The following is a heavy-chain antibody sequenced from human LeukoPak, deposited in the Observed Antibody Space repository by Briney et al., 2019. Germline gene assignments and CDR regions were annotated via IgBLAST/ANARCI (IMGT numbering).Heavy chain of an antibody. Sequence: HAGGSLRLSCAASGFTFSSYSMNWVRQAPGKGLEWVSYISSSSSTIYYADSVKGRFTISRDNAKNSLYLQMDSLRADDTAVYYCATPGPQVQGLGSYWYFDLWGRGTLVTVSS. CDR1: GFTFSSYS. D-gene: IGHD2-15*01. CDR2: ISSSSSTI. CDR3: ATPGPQVQGLGSYWYFDL. J-gene: IGHJ2*01. V-gene: IGHV3-48*04.